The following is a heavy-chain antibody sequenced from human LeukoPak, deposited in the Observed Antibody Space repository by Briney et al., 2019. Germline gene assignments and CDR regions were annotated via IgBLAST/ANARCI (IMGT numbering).Heavy chain of an antibody. D-gene: IGHD3-22*01. V-gene: IGHV1-2*02. J-gene: IGHJ4*02. CDR3: ARAAGGYYYDLDADY. CDR1: GYTFTGYY. Sequence: ASVKVSCKASGYTFTGYYMHWVRQAPGQGLEWMGWINPNSGGTNYTQKFQGRATMTRDTSISTAYMELSRLRSDDTAVYYCARAAGGYYYDLDADYWGQGTLVTVTS. CDR2: INPNSGGT.